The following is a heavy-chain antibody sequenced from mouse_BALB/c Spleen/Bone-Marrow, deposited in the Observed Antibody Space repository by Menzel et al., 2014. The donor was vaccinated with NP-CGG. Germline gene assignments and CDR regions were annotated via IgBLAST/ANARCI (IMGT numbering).Heavy chain of an antibody. J-gene: IGHJ2*01. D-gene: IGHD1-1*01. CDR1: GFTFSSYA. CDR2: ISSGGSYT. CDR3: ARHYYGSSYYFDY. V-gene: IGHV5-9-3*01. Sequence: DVKLVESGGGLVKPGGSLKLSCAASGFTFSSYAMSWVRQTPEKRLEWVATISSGGSYTYYPDSVKGRFTISRDNAKNTLYLQMSSLRSEDTAMYYCARHYYGSSYYFDYWGQGTTLTASS.